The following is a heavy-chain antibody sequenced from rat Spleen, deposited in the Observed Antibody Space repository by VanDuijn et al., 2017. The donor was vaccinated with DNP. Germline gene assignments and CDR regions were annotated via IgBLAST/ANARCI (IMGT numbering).Heavy chain of an antibody. J-gene: IGHJ2*01. CDR2: ISNSGRT. CDR3: ARFGPDLDY. D-gene: IGHD3-1*01. Sequence: EVQLQESGPGLVKPSQSLSLTCSVTGYSITSNYWGWIRKFPGHKMEWMAYISNSGRTSYNPSLKSRISITRDPSRNQFLLQLNSITAEDTATYFCARFGPDLDYWGQGVMVTVSS. CDR1: GYSITSNY. V-gene: IGHV3-1*01.